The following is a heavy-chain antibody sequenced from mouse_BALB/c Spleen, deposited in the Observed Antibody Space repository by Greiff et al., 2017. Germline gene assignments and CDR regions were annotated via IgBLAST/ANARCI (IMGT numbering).Heavy chain of an antibody. CDR2: IWGDGST. CDR3: ARERGTNYYAMDY. D-gene: IGHD3-3*01. Sequence: VKLEESGPGLVAPSQSLSITCTVSGFSLTGYGVNWVRQPPGKGLEWLGMIWGDGSTDYNSALKSRLSISKDNSKSQVFLKMNSLQTDDTARYYCARERGTNYYAMDYWGQGTSVTVSS. J-gene: IGHJ4*01. V-gene: IGHV2-6-7*01. CDR1: GFSLTGYG.